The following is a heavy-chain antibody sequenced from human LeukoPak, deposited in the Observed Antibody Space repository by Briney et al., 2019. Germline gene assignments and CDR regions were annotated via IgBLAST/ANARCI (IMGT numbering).Heavy chain of an antibody. CDR1: GYTFTSYG. V-gene: IGHV1-18*01. J-gene: IGHJ4*02. CDR2: ISAYNGNT. CDR3: ARSHYYDSSGYYYPAPSNFDY. D-gene: IGHD3-22*01. Sequence: ASAKVSCKASGYTFTSYGISWVRQAPGQGLEWMGWISAYNGNTNYAQKLQGRVTMTTDTSTSTAYMELRSLRSDDTAVYYCARSHYYDSSGYYYPAPSNFDYWGQGTLVTVSS.